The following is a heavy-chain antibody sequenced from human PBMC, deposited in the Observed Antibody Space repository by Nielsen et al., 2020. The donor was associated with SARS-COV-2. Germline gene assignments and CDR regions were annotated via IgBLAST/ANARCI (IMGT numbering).Heavy chain of an antibody. V-gene: IGHV2-70*01. J-gene: IGHJ4*02. CDR1: VFSLTTSTMC. Sequence: SGPTLVNPTQSCTLLCSFSVFSLTTSTMCVSWIGQPQGKAVERLELPDWDDETLYSTSLKTRLTISKDTSKCQVVLTMTNMEPMDTATYYCARTSATGYSDFWGQGALVTVS. CDR3: ARTSATGYSDF. D-gene: IGHD5-12*01. CDR2: PDWDDET.